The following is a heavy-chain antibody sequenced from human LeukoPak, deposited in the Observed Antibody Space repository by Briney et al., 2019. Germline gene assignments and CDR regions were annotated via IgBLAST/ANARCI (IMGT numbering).Heavy chain of an antibody. Sequence: SETLSLTCTASGGSISSSDYYWGWIRQRPGKGLEWVGCIHYSGNTYYNPSLKSRVTISVDTSRNHFSLRLSSVTAADTAVYYCARPRAAAAGTGFDYWGQGTLVTVSS. CDR2: IHYSGNT. CDR1: GGSISSSDYY. V-gene: IGHV4-39*02. D-gene: IGHD6-13*01. J-gene: IGHJ4*02. CDR3: ARPRAAAAGTGFDY.